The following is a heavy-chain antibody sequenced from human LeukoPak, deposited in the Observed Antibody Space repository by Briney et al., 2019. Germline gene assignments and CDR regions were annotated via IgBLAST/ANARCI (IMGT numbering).Heavy chain of an antibody. CDR1: GGSISSGGYY. J-gene: IGHJ5*02. D-gene: IGHD3-3*01. Sequence: SQTLSLTCTVSGGSISSGGYYWSWIRQHPGKGLEWIGYIYYSGSTYYNPSLKSRVTISVDTSKNQFSLKLSSVTAADTAVYYCARSLFLEWLSPGLNWFDPWGQGTLVTVSS. V-gene: IGHV4-31*03. CDR3: ARSLFLEWLSPGLNWFDP. CDR2: IYYSGST.